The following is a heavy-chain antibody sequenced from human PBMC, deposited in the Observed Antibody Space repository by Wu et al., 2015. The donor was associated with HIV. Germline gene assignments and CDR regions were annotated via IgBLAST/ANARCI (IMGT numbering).Heavy chain of an antibody. CDR2: MNPNSGNT. CDR1: GYPFTTYD. J-gene: IGHJ4*02. CDR3: ARDYGDYLLDN. Sequence: QVQLVQSGAEVKKPGASVKVSCRTSGYPFTTYDINWVRQATGQGLEWMGWMNPNSGNTGYVQKFQDRVTMTRDTSMNTAYLELHSLTSEDTAVYFCARDYGDYLLDNWGQGTLVTVSS. V-gene: IGHV1-8*02. D-gene: IGHD4-17*01.